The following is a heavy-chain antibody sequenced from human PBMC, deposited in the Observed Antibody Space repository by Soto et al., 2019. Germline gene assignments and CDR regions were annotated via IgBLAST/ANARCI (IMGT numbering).Heavy chain of an antibody. CDR3: ARHRVDTAIPGAFDI. J-gene: IGHJ3*02. CDR1: GYSFTSYW. Sequence: GESLKISCKGSGYSFTSYWIGWVRQMPGKGLEWMGIIYPGDSDTRYSPSFQGQVTISADKSISTAYLQWSSLKASDTAMYYCARHRVDTAIPGAFDIWGQGTMVTVSS. V-gene: IGHV5-51*01. CDR2: IYPGDSDT. D-gene: IGHD5-18*01.